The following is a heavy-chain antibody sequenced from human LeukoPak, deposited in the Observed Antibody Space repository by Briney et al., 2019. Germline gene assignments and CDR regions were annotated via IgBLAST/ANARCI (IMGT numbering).Heavy chain of an antibody. D-gene: IGHD3-16*01. Sequence: SETLSLTCTVSGDSISSYQWSWIRQPPGKGLEWIGYISYSGSTNYNPSLKSRVTISIKTSENQFSLKLSSVTAADTAVYYCARVGRGDYVWGSYSFDYWGQGTLVTVSS. CDR1: GDSISSYQ. V-gene: IGHV4-59*01. J-gene: IGHJ4*02. CDR2: ISYSGST. CDR3: ARVGRGDYVWGSYSFDY.